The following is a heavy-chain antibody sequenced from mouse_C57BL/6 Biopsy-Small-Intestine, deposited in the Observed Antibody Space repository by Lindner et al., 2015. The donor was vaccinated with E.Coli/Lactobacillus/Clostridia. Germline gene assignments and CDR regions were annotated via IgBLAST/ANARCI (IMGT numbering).Heavy chain of an antibody. D-gene: IGHD1-1*01. CDR1: GYTFTSYW. CDR3: ARHEGIRYGYFDV. Sequence: VQLQESGAELVMPGASVKLSCKASGYTFTSYWMHWVKQRPGQGLEWIGEIDPSDSYTNYNQKFKGKATLTVDKSSSTAYMQLSSLTSEDSAVYFCARHEGIRYGYFDVWGTGTTVTVSS. CDR2: IDPSDSYT. V-gene: IGHV1-69*01. J-gene: IGHJ1*03.